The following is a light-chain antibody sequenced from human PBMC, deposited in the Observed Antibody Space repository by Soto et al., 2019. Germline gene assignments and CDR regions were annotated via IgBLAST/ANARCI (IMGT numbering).Light chain of an antibody. CDR3: QQYYSYPYT. CDR2: AAS. Sequence: AIRMTQSPSSFSASTGDRVTITCRASQGISSYLAWYQQKPGKAPNLLIYAASTLQSGVPSRFSGSVSGTDFTLTISCLQSEDFATYYCQQYYSYPYTFGQGTKLEIK. CDR1: QGISSY. V-gene: IGKV1-8*01. J-gene: IGKJ2*01.